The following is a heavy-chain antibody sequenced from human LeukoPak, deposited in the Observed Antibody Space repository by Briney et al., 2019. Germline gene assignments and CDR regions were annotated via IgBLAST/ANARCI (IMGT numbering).Heavy chain of an antibody. CDR3: TRARYYGSASYYSDAFDV. V-gene: IGHV3-49*04. CDR2: IRSKTHGGTQ. CDR1: GFTFGDYA. Sequence: GGSLRLSCTASGFTFGDYAFSWVRQAPGKGLQWVTFIRSKTHGGTQEYAASVKGRFTVSRDDSKSIAYLQIDSLKTEDTAVYYCTRARYYGSASYYSDAFDVWGQGTLVTVSS. D-gene: IGHD3-10*01. J-gene: IGHJ3*01.